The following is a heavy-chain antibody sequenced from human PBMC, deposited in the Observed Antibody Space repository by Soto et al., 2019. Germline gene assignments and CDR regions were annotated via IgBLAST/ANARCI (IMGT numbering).Heavy chain of an antibody. D-gene: IGHD2-8*02. Sequence: QVPLVESGGGVVQPGRSLRLSCAVSGFTVSSYGMHWVRQAPGKGLEWVAVISRDGGTKFYADSVTGRFTISKDNSRNTLFLEMNSLRGDDMAVYYCTGEVASGYWGQGTLVTVSS. CDR3: TGEVASGY. V-gene: IGHV3-30*03. CDR2: ISRDGGTK. CDR1: GFTVSSYG. J-gene: IGHJ4*02.